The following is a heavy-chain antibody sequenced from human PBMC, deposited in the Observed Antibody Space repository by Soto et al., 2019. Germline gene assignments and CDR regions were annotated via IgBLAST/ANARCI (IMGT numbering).Heavy chain of an antibody. V-gene: IGHV3-23*01. CDR1: GFTFSSYA. CDR2: VSIGGST. Sequence: LRLSCAASGFTFSSYAMGWVRQGPGKGLEWVAVVSIGGSTHYADSVRGRFTISRDNSKNTLPLQMNSLTAEDTAVYFCAKRRGAGGHFDYWGQGALVTVSS. J-gene: IGHJ4*02. D-gene: IGHD2-15*01. CDR3: AKRRGAGGHFDY.